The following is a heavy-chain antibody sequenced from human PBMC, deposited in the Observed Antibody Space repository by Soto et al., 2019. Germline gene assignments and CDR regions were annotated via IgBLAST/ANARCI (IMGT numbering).Heavy chain of an antibody. CDR3: ARSVPYYDFWSGYYKYYFDY. CDR2: IIPIFGTA. V-gene: IGHV1-69*13. D-gene: IGHD3-3*01. CDR1: GGTFSSYA. J-gene: IGHJ4*02. Sequence: ASVKVSCKASGGTFSSYAISWVRQAPGQGLEWMGGIIPIFGTANYAQKFQGRVTITADESTSTAYMELSSLRSEDTAVYYCARSVPYYDFWSGYYKYYFDYWGQGTLVTVSS.